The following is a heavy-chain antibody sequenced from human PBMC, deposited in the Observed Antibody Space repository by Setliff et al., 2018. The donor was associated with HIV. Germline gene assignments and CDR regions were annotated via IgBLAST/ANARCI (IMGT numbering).Heavy chain of an antibody. CDR2: ISGSGTYT. Sequence: GGSLRLSCVTSGFTFTSHSMNWVRLRPGKGLEWVASISGSGTYTHYADSVRGRFTVSRDNAKNSLWLQLDSLKVEDTAVYYCAALLVRGVIIIPPYNWFDPWGQGTLVTVSS. J-gene: IGHJ5*02. D-gene: IGHD3-10*01. CDR3: AALLVRGVIIIPPYNWFDP. V-gene: IGHV3-21*04. CDR1: GFTFTSHS.